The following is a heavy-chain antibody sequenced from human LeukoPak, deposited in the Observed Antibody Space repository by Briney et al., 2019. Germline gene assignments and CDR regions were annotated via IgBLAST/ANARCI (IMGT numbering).Heavy chain of an antibody. J-gene: IGHJ4*02. V-gene: IGHV1-69*01. CDR3: ASGVRGVIIPTSFDY. CDR1: GGTFSSYA. CDR2: IIPIFGTA. D-gene: IGHD3-10*01. Sequence: GSSVTVSCKASGGTFSSYAVSWVRQAPGQGLEWMGGIIPIFGTANYAQKFQGRVTITADESTSTAYMELSSLRSEDTAVYYCASGVRGVIIPTSFDYWGQGTLVTVSS.